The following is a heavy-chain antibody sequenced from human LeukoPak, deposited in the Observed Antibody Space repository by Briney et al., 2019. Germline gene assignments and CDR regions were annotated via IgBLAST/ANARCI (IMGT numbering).Heavy chain of an antibody. CDR1: GGSINTYY. V-gene: IGHV4-59*01. CDR2: IYYSGST. J-gene: IGHJ3*02. D-gene: IGHD3-16*01. Sequence: SETLSLTCTVSGGSINTYYWSWIRQPLGKGLEWIGYIYYSGSTNYNPSLKSRVTIFVDTSKNQFSLKLSSVTAADTAVYFCARNQGGYDDVWGRSDAFDMCGQGTMVTVPS. CDR3: ARNQGGYDDVWGRSDAFDM.